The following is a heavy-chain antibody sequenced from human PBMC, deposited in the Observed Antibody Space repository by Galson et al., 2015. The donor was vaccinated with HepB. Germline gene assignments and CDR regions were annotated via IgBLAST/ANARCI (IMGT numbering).Heavy chain of an antibody. D-gene: IGHD2-21*01. V-gene: IGHV3-23*01. Sequence: SLRLSCAASGFTFSTYAMNWVRQAPGKGLEWVSAISGSGGSTCYADSVKGRFTISRDNSKNTLYLQMNSLRAEDTAVYYCAKVSCGGDCYSNFDYWGQGTLVTVSS. CDR1: GFTFSTYA. CDR3: AKVSCGGDCYSNFDY. CDR2: ISGSGGST. J-gene: IGHJ4*02.